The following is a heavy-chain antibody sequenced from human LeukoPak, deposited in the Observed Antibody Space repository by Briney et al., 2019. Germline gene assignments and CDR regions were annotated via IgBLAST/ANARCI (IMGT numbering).Heavy chain of an antibody. Sequence: GGSLRLSCAASGFTFSSYAMTWVRQAPGKGLEWVSSITGGGDTTYYADSVRGRFTISRDNSKNTLSVQMNSLRAEDTAVYYCAKQRSEVVVAATNYWGQGTLVTVSS. V-gene: IGHV3-23*01. J-gene: IGHJ4*02. CDR2: ITGGGDTT. CDR3: AKQRSEVVVAATNY. D-gene: IGHD2-15*01. CDR1: GFTFSSYA.